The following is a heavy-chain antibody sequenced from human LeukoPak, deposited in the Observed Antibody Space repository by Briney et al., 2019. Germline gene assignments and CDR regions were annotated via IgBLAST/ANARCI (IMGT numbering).Heavy chain of an antibody. D-gene: IGHD2-15*01. CDR2: INHSGST. V-gene: IGHV4-39*07. CDR3: ARGTIGYCSGGSCYLGDFDY. CDR1: GDSISSSSYY. Sequence: SETLSLTCTVSGDSISSSSYYWSWIRQPPGKGLEWIGEINHSGSTNYNPSLKSRVTISVDTSKNQFSLKLSSVTAADTAVYYCARGTIGYCSGGSCYLGDFDYWGQGTLVTVSS. J-gene: IGHJ4*02.